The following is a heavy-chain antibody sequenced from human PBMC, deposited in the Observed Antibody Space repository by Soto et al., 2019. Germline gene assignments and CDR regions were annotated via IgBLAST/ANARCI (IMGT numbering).Heavy chain of an antibody. CDR2: IYWDDDK. D-gene: IGHD5-12*01. V-gene: IGHV2-5*02. CDR3: AHIVVACLGYYFDY. J-gene: IGHJ4*02. CDR1: GFSLSSTRMA. Sequence: QITLKESGPTLVKPTQTLTLTCTFSGFSLSSTRMAVGWIRQPPGKALEWLALIYWDDDKRYSPFLKSRLTIAKDTSKNQVVLTMSHMDPVDTARYYCAHIVVACLGYYFDYWGQGTLVTVSS.